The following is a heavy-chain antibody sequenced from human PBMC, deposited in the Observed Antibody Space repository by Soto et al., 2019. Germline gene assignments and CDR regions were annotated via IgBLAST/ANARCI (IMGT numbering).Heavy chain of an antibody. CDR2: IVPSLDTP. J-gene: IGHJ6*02. Sequence: QVHLVQSGTEVKKPGSSVKFSCKASGGTFSSSGFSWVRQAPGQGLEWMGMIVPSLDTPNYALKFQARVTITADEVTSTAYMELRSLRSEDTAVYYCARWPQPRYTADPYAVDVWGQGTRVIVSS. CDR3: ARWPQPRYTADPYAVDV. CDR1: GGTFSSSG. V-gene: IGHV1-69*11. D-gene: IGHD3-16*02.